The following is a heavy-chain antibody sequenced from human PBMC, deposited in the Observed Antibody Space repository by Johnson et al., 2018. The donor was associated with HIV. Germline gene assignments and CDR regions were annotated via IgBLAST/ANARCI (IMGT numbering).Heavy chain of an antibody. D-gene: IGHD1-26*01. CDR1: GFTFEDYA. Sequence: VQLVESGGGLVKPGRSLRLSCVASGFTFEDYAMYWVRHAPGKGLEWVSGISWNSGSIGYADYVKGRFTISRDNSKNTLYLQMKSLRAEDTVVYYCARDGHGIWENAAFDVWGQGTMVTVSS. CDR3: ARDGHGIWENAAFDV. V-gene: IGHV3-9*01. J-gene: IGHJ3*01. CDR2: ISWNSGSI.